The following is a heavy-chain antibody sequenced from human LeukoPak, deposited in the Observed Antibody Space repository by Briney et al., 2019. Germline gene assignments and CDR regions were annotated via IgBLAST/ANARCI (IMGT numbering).Heavy chain of an antibody. V-gene: IGHV3-30*07. D-gene: IGHD4-23*01. CDR2: ISYGVDYK. CDR1: GFTFSSYV. CDR3: ATLFKGGKEDY. Sequence: GGSLRLSCAASGFTFSSYVMYWVRQSPGKGLEWVALISYGVDYKDYADSVKVRFTMSRDNSKDTLYLQTSSLRVEDTAVYYCATLFKGGKEDYWGQGTLVTVSS. J-gene: IGHJ4*02.